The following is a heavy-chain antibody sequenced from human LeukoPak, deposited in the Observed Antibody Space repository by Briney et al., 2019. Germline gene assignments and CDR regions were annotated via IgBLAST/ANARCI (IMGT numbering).Heavy chain of an antibody. J-gene: IGHJ5*02. CDR1: GYSISSGYY. CDR2: IYHSGST. CDR3: ARGGPDYYDSSGYGWFDP. V-gene: IGHV4-38-2*01. Sequence: SVTLSLTCAVSGYSISSGYYWGWIRQPPGEGLEWIGSIYHSGSTYYNPSLKSRVTISVDTSKNQFSLKLSSVTAADTAVYYCARGGPDYYDSSGYGWFDPWGQGTLVTVSS. D-gene: IGHD3-22*01.